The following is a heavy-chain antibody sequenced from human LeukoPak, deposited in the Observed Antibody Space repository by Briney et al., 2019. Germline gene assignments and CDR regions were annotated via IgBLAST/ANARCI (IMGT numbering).Heavy chain of an antibody. CDR1: GGSFSGYY. CDR3: ASQTVFSTYYYDSSGPFDAFDI. D-gene: IGHD3-22*01. CDR2: INNSGTT. V-gene: IGHV4-34*01. J-gene: IGHJ3*02. Sequence: PSETLSLTCAVYGGSFSGYYWSWIRQPPGKGLEWIGEINNSGTTNYNPSLKSRVTISVDTSKNQFSLKLSSVTAADTAVYYCASQTVFSTYYYDSSGPFDAFDIWGQGTMVTVSS.